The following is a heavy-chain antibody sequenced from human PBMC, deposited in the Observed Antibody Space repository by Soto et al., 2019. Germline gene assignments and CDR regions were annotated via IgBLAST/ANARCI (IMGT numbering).Heavy chain of an antibody. CDR3: SRDDSDWFFN. Sequence: SETLSLTCTVSGGSISSYYWSWIRQPPGKGLEWIGYIYYNVNTNYNPSLKSRVTISVDTSKNQFSLKLSSVTAADTAVYYCSRDDSDWFFNWGRGTLVTVSS. V-gene: IGHV4-59*08. D-gene: IGHD3-9*01. CDR2: IYYNVNT. J-gene: IGHJ4*02. CDR1: GGSISSYY.